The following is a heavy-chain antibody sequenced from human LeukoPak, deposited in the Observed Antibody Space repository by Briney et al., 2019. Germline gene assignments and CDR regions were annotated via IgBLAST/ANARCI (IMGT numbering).Heavy chain of an antibody. CDR2: IYHRGST. J-gene: IGHJ4*02. V-gene: IGHV4-4*02. D-gene: IGHD5-18*01. Sequence: SGTLSLTCAVSGGSISSTNWWSWVRQPPGKGLEWIGEIYHRGSTTYNPSLKSRVTISVDKSKNQFSLKLTSVTAADTAVYYCVRRLGYTYGYFDYWGQGALVTVSS. CDR1: GGSISSTNW. CDR3: VRRLGYTYGYFDY.